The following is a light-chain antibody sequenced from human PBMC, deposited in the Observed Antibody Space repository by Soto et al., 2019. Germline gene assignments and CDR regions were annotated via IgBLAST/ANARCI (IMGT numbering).Light chain of an antibody. CDR2: GTS. CDR1: QTISSNN. CDR3: QQYGSWT. J-gene: IGKJ1*01. V-gene: IGKV3-20*01. Sequence: EIVLTQSPGTLSVSPGERATLSCRASQTISSNNLAWYQQKPGQAPSLLIYGTSSRATGIPDRFSGSGSGTDFTLTSRRLEPEDSAICYCQQYGSWTFGQGTKVEI.